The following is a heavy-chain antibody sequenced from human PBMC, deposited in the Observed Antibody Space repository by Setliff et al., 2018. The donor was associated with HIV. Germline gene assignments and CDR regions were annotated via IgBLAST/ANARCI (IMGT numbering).Heavy chain of an antibody. D-gene: IGHD2-2*01. CDR3: ASRGYCSSSGCPTPFDF. Sequence: SETLSLTCTVSGGSISSHYWSWIRQPPGKGLEWIGYIYYSGSTSYKPSLKLRVTISVDTSKPPFSLKLSSVTAADTAVYYCASRGYCSSSGCPTPFDFWGQGT. V-gene: IGHV4-59*11. CDR2: IYYSGST. CDR1: GGSISSHY. J-gene: IGHJ4*02.